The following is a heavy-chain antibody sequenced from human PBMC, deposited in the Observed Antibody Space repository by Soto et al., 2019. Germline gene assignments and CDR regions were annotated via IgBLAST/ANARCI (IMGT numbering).Heavy chain of an antibody. Sequence: QLQLQESGPGLVKPSETLSLTCTVSGGSISSITSYWAWIRQPPGKGLEWIGSNYYSGSTYHNPSLKSRVTISVLTSKSQISLRLYSMTAADTAIYYCAKLDFGGVLANWGQGALVTVSS. CDR2: NYYSGST. D-gene: IGHD3-10*01. CDR3: AKLDFGGVLAN. J-gene: IGHJ4*02. CDR1: GGSISSITSY. V-gene: IGHV4-39*01.